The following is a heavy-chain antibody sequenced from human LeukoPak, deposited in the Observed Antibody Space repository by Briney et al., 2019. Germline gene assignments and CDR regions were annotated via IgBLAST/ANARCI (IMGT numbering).Heavy chain of an antibody. V-gene: IGHV3-23*01. CDR1: GFTFTNYA. CDR2: ISGSGGST. Sequence: GGSLRLSCAAPGFTFTNYAMNWVRQAPGKGLEWVSGISGSGGSTYYADSVKGRFTISRDKSKNTVYLQMNSLRAEDTAAYYCAKDVTVTTPLYFDSWGQGTLVTVSS. CDR3: AKDVTVTTPLYFDS. J-gene: IGHJ4*02. D-gene: IGHD4-17*01.